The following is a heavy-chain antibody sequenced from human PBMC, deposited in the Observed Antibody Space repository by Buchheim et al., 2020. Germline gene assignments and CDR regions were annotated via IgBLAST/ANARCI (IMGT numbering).Heavy chain of an antibody. V-gene: IGHV3-48*03. CDR2: ISSSGSTM. Sequence: EVQLVESGGGLVQPGGSLRLSCAASRFTFSNYQMNWVRQAPGKGLEWVSYISSSGSTMYYADSVKGRFTISRDNAKNSLYLQMNNLRVEDTVVYYCARGGFYGDYVDYWGQGTL. D-gene: IGHD4-17*01. CDR3: ARGGFYGDYVDY. J-gene: IGHJ4*02. CDR1: RFTFSNYQ.